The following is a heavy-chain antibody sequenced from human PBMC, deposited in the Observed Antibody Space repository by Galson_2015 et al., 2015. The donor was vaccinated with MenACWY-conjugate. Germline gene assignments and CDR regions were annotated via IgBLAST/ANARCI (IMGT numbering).Heavy chain of an antibody. V-gene: IGHV3-48*04. Sequence: SLRLSCAASGFTFSSYSMHWVRQAPGKGLEWVSYISSSSSTIYYADSVKGRFTISRDNAKNSLYLQMNSLRAEDTAVYYCARGGRGYSYGLGSWGQGTLVTVSS. CDR1: GFTFSSYS. D-gene: IGHD5-18*01. CDR2: ISSSSSTI. J-gene: IGHJ1*01. CDR3: ARGGRGYSYGLGS.